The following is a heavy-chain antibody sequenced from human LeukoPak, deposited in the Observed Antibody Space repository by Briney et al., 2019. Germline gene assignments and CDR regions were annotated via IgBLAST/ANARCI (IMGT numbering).Heavy chain of an antibody. CDR3: AREESRIQLFPDY. V-gene: IGHV1-69*04. Sequence: SVKVSCKASGGTFSSYAISWVRQAPGQGLEWMGRIIPILGIANYAQKFQGRVTMTTDTSTSTAYMELRSLRSDDTAVYYCAREESRIQLFPDYWGQGTLVTVSS. D-gene: IGHD5-18*01. J-gene: IGHJ4*02. CDR1: GGTFSSYA. CDR2: IIPILGIA.